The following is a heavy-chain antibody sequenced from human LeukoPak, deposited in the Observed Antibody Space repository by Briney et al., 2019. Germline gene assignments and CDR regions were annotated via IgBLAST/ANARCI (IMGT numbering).Heavy chain of an antibody. CDR3: TRVGRQQLGPSFDY. V-gene: IGHV3-49*03. Sequence: GGSLRLSCAVSGFPFSTFWMSWFRQAPGKGLEWVGFIRSKAYGGTTEYAASVKGRFTISRDDSKSIAYLQMNSLKTEDTAVYYCTRVGRQQLGPSFDYWGQGTLVTVSS. J-gene: IGHJ4*02. CDR2: IRSKAYGGTT. CDR1: GFPFSTFW. D-gene: IGHD6-13*01.